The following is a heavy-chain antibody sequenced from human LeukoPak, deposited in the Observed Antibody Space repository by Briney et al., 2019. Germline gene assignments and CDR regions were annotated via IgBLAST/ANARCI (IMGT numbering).Heavy chain of an antibody. CDR1: GYSFTSYW. CDR3: ARQITYCSGGSCPLDAFDI. Sequence: GESLKISCKGSGYSFTSYWIGWVRQMPGKGLEWMGIIYPGDSDTRYSPSFQGQVTISADKSISTAYLQWSSLKASDTAMYYCARQITYCSGGSCPLDAFDIWGQGTMVTVSS. V-gene: IGHV5-51*01. J-gene: IGHJ3*02. D-gene: IGHD2-15*01. CDR2: IYPGDSDT.